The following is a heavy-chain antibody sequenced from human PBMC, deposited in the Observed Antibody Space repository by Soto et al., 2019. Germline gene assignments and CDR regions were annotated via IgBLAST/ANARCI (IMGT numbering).Heavy chain of an antibody. CDR1: GLTVSGKKY. CDR3: ASWHEREHAYDV. CDR2: LYDVDGS. Sequence: DVQLMESGGGLIQPGESLRLSCAAFGLTVSGKKYVAWVRQAPGKGLEWVSALYDVDGSFYADSVKVRFTTSSDSSKTTVYLQMNGLRPDDTAVYYCASWHEREHAYDVWGQGTTVTVSS. J-gene: IGHJ3*01. D-gene: IGHD1-1*01. V-gene: IGHV3-53*01.